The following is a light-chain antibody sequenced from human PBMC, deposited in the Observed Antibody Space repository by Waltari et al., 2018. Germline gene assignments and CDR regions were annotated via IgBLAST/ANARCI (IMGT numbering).Light chain of an antibody. CDR2: GAS. CDR1: QSISIF. V-gene: IGKV3-20*01. CDR3: QRYVRLPVT. Sequence: IVLTQSPDTLSLSPGERATLAGRASQSISIFLVWYQQKPGQAPRLLIYGASTRATGIPERCSGSGSGTDFSLTISRLEPEDFAEYYCQRYVRLPVTFGEGTKVEIK. J-gene: IGKJ1*01.